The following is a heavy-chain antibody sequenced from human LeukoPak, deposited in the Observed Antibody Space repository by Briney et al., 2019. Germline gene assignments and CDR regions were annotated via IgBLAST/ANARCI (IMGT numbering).Heavy chain of an antibody. D-gene: IGHD2-2*01. CDR3: ARGYCSSTSCYAGDY. Sequence: GGSLRLSCTASGFTVSSNYMSWVRQAPGKGLEWVSVNHSSGNTYYADSVKGRFTISRDNSKNTLYLQMNSLRAEDTAVYYCARGYCSSTSCYAGDYWGQGTLVTVSS. CDR1: GFTVSSNY. J-gene: IGHJ4*02. V-gene: IGHV3-53*01. CDR2: NHSSGNT.